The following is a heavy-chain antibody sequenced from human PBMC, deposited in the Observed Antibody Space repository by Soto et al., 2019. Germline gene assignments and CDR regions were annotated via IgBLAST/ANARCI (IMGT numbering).Heavy chain of an antibody. CDR3: AHSRHYCSGGTCYSIWFDP. CDR1: GFSLSTSGVG. J-gene: IGHJ5*02. Sequence: QITLKESGPTLVKPTQTLTLTCTFSGFSLSTSGVGVGWIRQPPGKALEWLALIYWDDDKRYSPSLKSRLTITKDTSKNQVVLTMTNMDPVDTATYYCAHSRHYCSGGTCYSIWFDPWGQGTLVTVSS. D-gene: IGHD2-15*01. V-gene: IGHV2-5*02. CDR2: IYWDDDK.